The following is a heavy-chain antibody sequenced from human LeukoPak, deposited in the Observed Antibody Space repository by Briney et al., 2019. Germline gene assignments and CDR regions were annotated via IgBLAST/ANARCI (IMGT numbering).Heavy chain of an antibody. J-gene: IGHJ4*02. Sequence: PSETLSLTCTVSGGSISSGGYYWSWIRQHPEKGLEWIGYLYSIGSTNYNPSLKSRVTISLDTSKNQFSLKLSAVTAADTAVYYCARADGYSSGWYFDYWGQGTLVTVSS. CDR3: ARADGYSSGWYFDY. D-gene: IGHD6-19*01. CDR2: LYSIGST. CDR1: GGSISSGGYY. V-gene: IGHV4-61*08.